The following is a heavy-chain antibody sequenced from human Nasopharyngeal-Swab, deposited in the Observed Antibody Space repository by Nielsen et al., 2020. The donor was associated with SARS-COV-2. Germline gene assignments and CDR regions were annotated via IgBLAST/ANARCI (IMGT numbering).Heavy chain of an antibody. CDR3: TRQLVVPAAFYYYYYGMDV. J-gene: IGHJ6*02. D-gene: IGHD2-2*01. CDR2: IRSKANSYAT. V-gene: IGHV3-73*01. CDR1: GFTFSGSA. Sequence: GESLKISCAASGFTFSGSAMHWVRRASGKGPEWVGRIRSKANSYATAHAASVKGRFTISRDDSKNTAYLQMNSLKTEDTAVYYCTRQLVVPAAFYYYYYGMDVWGQGTTVTVSS.